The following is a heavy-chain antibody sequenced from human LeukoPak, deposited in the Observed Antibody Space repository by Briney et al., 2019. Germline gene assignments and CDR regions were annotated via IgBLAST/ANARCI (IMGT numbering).Heavy chain of an antibody. CDR1: GFTVSSNY. CDR2: IYSGGST. J-gene: IGHJ4*02. V-gene: IGHV3-53*01. CDR3: AKDVIQRYPGYFDY. D-gene: IGHD3-10*01. Sequence: GGSLRLSCAASGFTVSSNYMSWVRQAPGKGLEWVSVIYSGGSTYYADSVKGRFTISRDNSKNTLYLQMNSLRAEDTAVYYCAKDVIQRYPGYFDYWGQGTLVTVSS.